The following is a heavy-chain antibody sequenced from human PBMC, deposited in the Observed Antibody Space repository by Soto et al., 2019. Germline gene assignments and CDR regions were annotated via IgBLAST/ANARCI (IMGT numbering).Heavy chain of an antibody. D-gene: IGHD2-8*01. Sequence: GASVKVSCKASGYTFTDYYMHWVRQAPGQGPEWMGWINPNSGGTNYAQKFQGRVTMTRDTPISTAYMELSRLRSDDTAVYYCARPKLNGVCCNNWFDPWGQGTLVTVSS. V-gene: IGHV1-2*02. CDR3: ARPKLNGVCCNNWFDP. J-gene: IGHJ5*02. CDR1: GYTFTDYY. CDR2: INPNSGGT.